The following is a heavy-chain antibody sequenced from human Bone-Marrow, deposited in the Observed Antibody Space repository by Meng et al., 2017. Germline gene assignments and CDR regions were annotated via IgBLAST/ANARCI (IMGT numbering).Heavy chain of an antibody. J-gene: IGHJ5*02. CDR2: INAGNGNK. Sequence: VYVAQTEAWVKKPVALVKVSVKDSGSTFTSYAMHWVGQAPGQRLEWMGWINAGNGNKKYSQKFQGRVTITRDTSARTAYMELSSLRSEDTAVYYCARDRRVVGATTLGGATHDPWGQGTLVTVSS. CDR3: ARDRRVVGATTLGGATHDP. D-gene: IGHD1-26*01. V-gene: IGHV1-3*01. CDR1: GSTFTSYA.